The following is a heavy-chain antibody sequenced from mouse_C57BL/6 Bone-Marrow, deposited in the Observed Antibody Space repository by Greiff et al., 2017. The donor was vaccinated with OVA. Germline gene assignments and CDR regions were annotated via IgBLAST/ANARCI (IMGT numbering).Heavy chain of an antibody. J-gene: IGHJ3*01. CDR3: ARRNLLLRSWFAY. Sequence: EVQRVESGGGLVKPGGSLKLSCAASGFTISDYGMHWVRQAPEKGLEWVAYISSGSSTIYYADTVKGRFTISRDNAKNTLFLQMTSLRSEDTAMYYCARRNLLLRSWFAYWGQGTLVTVSA. CDR1: GFTISDYG. V-gene: IGHV5-17*01. CDR2: ISSGSSTI. D-gene: IGHD1-1*01.